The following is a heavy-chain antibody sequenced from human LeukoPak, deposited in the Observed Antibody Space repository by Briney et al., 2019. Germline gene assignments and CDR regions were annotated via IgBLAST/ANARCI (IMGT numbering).Heavy chain of an antibody. V-gene: IGHV1-2*02. CDR3: ASLSSGYTLNFDY. D-gene: IGHD3-22*01. CDR2: INPNSGGT. CDR1: GYTFTGYY. J-gene: IGHJ4*02. Sequence: ASVTVSCKASGYTFTGYYMHWVRQAPGQGLEWMGWINPNSGGTNYAQKFQGRVTMTRDTSISTAYMELSRLRSDDTAVYYCASLSSGYTLNFDYWGQGTLVTVSS.